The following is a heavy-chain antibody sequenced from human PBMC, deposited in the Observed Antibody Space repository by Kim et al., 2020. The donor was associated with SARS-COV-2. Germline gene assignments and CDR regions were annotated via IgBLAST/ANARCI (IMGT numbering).Heavy chain of an antibody. V-gene: IGHV3-53*04. D-gene: IGHD3-10*01. Sequence: YADSVKGRFTISRHNSKNTLYLQMNSLRAEDTAVYYCARSPGGYYYGMDVWGQGTTVTVSS. CDR3: ARSPGGYYYGMDV. J-gene: IGHJ6*02.